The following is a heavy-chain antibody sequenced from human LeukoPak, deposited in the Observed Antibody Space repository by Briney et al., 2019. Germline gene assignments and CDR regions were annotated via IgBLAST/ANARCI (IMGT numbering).Heavy chain of an antibody. J-gene: IGHJ6*02. V-gene: IGHV4-59*01. CDR2: IYYSGST. CDR1: GGSISSYY. CDR3: ARIRCGGDCSHYYYGMDV. D-gene: IGHD2-21*02. Sequence: SETLSLTCTVSGGSISSYYWSWIRQPPGTGLEWIGYIYYSGSTNYNPSLKSRVTISVDTSKNQFSLKLSSVTAADTAVYYCARIRCGGDCSHYYYGMDVWGRGTTVTVSS.